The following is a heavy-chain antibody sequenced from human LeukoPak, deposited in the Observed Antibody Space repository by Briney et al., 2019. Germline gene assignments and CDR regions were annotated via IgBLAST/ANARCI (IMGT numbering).Heavy chain of an antibody. J-gene: IGHJ4*02. CDR3: ARDTKLGY. CDR2: IKQDGSET. V-gene: IGHV3-7*04. CDR1: GFSFRGYY. Sequence: GGSLRLSCAASGFSFRGYYMSWVRQAPGKGLEWVANIKQDGSETYYVDSVKGRFSISRDNAKNSLYLQMNSLRDEDTGVYYCARDTKLGYWGQGTLVTVSS. D-gene: IGHD1-1*01.